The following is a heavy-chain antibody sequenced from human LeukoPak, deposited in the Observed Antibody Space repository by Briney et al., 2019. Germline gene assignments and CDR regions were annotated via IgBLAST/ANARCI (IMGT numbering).Heavy chain of an antibody. V-gene: IGHV4-38-2*02. Sequence: SETLSLTCTVSGYSISSGYYWGWIRQPPGKGLEWIGSIYHSGSTYYNPSLKSRVTISVDTSKNQFSLKLSSVTAADTAVYYCARGSELAYCGGDCYSLFDYWGQGTLVTVSS. J-gene: IGHJ4*02. CDR1: GYSISSGYY. CDR2: IYHSGST. D-gene: IGHD2-21*02. CDR3: ARGSELAYCGGDCYSLFDY.